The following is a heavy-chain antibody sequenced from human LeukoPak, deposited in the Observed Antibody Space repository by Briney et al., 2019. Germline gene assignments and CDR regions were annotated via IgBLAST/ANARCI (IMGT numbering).Heavy chain of an antibody. Sequence: SVKVSCMASRGTFSSYAISWVRQAPGQGLEWMGRIIPILGIANYAQKFQGRVTITVDKSTSTAYMELSSLRSEDTAVYYCARGRREADYGKTRYYYGMDVWGQGTTVTVSS. CDR2: IIPILGIA. V-gene: IGHV1-69*04. CDR3: ARGRREADYGKTRYYYGMDV. D-gene: IGHD4/OR15-4a*01. CDR1: RGTFSSYA. J-gene: IGHJ6*02.